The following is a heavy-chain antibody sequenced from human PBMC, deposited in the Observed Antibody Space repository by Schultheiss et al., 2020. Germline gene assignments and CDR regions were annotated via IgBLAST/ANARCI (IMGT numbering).Heavy chain of an antibody. CDR3: ARSHESTVNYGMDV. D-gene: IGHD4-17*01. V-gene: IGHV3-33*01. J-gene: IGHJ6*02. Sequence: GGYLRLSCAASGFTFSSYGMHWVRQAPGKGLERVAVIWYDGSNKYYADSVKGRFTISRDNSKNTLYLQMNSLRAEDTAVYYCARSHESTVNYGMDVWGQGTTVTVSS. CDR1: GFTFSSYG. CDR2: IWYDGSNK.